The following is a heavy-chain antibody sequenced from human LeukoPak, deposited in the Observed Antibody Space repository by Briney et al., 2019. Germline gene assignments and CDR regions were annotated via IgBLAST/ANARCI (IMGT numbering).Heavy chain of an antibody. CDR2: ISATGGST. J-gene: IGHJ4*02. V-gene: IGHV3-23*01. CDR1: GFTFSSFA. D-gene: IGHD1-1*01. Sequence: QSGGSLRLSCAASGFTFSSFAMSWVRQAAGKGLEWVSIISATGGSTYYADSVKGRFTISRDNSKNTLYLQMNRLRAEDTAAYYCARAVQIYKKDYWGQGTLVTVSS. CDR3: ARAVQIYKKDY.